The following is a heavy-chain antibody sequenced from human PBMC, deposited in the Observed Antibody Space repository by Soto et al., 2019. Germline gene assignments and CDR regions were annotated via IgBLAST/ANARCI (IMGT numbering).Heavy chain of an antibody. Sequence: GGSLRLSCAASGFTFSSYSMNWVRQAPGKGLEWVSYISSSSSTIYYADSVKGRFTISRDNAKNSLYLQMNSLRAEDTAVYYCARVLQLVTVYYYYYMDVWGKGTTVTVSS. CDR3: ARVLQLVTVYYYYYMDV. J-gene: IGHJ6*03. V-gene: IGHV3-48*01. D-gene: IGHD2-21*02. CDR2: ISSSSSTI. CDR1: GFTFSSYS.